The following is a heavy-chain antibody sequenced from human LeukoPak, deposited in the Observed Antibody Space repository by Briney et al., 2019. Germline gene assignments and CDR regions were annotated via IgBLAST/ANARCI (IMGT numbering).Heavy chain of an antibody. Sequence: GGSLRLSCEASGFTFSDYYMSWIRQAPGKGLEWISYIRSSDSDIFYAGSVKGRFTISRDDAKNSVYLQMNSLRAEDTAVYFCARRRVGGSHCFDYWGQGTLVTVSS. V-gene: IGHV3-11*01. J-gene: IGHJ4*02. CDR3: ARRRVGGSHCFDY. D-gene: IGHD2-15*01. CDR1: GFTFSDYY. CDR2: IRSSDSDI.